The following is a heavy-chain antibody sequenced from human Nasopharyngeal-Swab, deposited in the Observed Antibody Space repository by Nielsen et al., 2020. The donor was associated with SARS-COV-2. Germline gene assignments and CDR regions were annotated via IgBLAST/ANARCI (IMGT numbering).Heavy chain of an antibody. V-gene: IGHV4-34*01. CDR2: INHSGST. J-gene: IGHJ4*02. CDR1: GGSFSGYY. Sequence: SETLSLTCAAYGGSFSGYYWSWIRQPPGKGLEWIGEINHSGSTNYNPSLKSRVTISVDTSKNQFSLKLSSVTAADTAVYYCARGHYRSYYYDSSGYYYFFDYWGQGTLVTVSS. CDR3: ARGHYRSYYYDSSGYYYFFDY. D-gene: IGHD3-22*01.